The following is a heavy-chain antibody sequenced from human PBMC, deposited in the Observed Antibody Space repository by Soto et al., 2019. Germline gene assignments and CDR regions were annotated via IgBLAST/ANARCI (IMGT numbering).Heavy chain of an antibody. CDR1: GFTFDDYG. D-gene: IGHD1-20*01. Sequence: GGSLRLSCAASGFTFDDYGMSWVRQAPGKGLEWVSGINWNGGSTGYADSVKGRFTISRDNGKNSLYLQMNSLRAEDTALYHCARGNWNDAFDIWGQGTMVTVSS. J-gene: IGHJ3*02. V-gene: IGHV3-20*01. CDR3: ARGNWNDAFDI. CDR2: INWNGGST.